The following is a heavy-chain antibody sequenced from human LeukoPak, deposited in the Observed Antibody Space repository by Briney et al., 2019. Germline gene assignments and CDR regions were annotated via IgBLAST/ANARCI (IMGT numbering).Heavy chain of an antibody. J-gene: IGHJ3*01. V-gene: IGHV3-23*01. D-gene: IGHD4-17*01. Sequence: GGSLRLSCAASGFTFSNYAMTWVRQAPGKGLEWVSSIRGSGGGTDYAASVKGRFTSSRDNSKNTRYLQMNSLRAEDTAVYYCGRDPNGDYVGAFDFRGQGTMVTVSS. CDR2: IRGSGGGT. CDR3: GRDPNGDYVGAFDF. CDR1: GFTFSNYA.